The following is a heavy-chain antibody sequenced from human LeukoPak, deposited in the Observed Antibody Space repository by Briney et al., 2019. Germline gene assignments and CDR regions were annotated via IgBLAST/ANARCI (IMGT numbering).Heavy chain of an antibody. J-gene: IGHJ4*02. V-gene: IGHV3-30*03. Sequence: GGSLRLSCAASGFTFSTSGMHWVRQSPGKGLEWMALISYDGSYKDFADSVQGRFTISRDNSKNTLYLQMNSLRAEDTAVYYCARALIGYYFDYWGQGTLVTVSS. CDR3: ARALIGYYFDY. D-gene: IGHD2-8*01. CDR1: GFTFSTSG. CDR2: ISYDGSYK.